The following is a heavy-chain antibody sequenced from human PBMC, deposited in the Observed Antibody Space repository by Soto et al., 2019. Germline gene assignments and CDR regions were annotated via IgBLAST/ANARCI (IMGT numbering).Heavy chain of an antibody. V-gene: IGHV4-61*01. CDR2: IYYSGST. Sequence: PSETLSLTCPVSGGSVSSGSYYWSWIRQPPGKGLEWIGYIYYSGSTNYNPSLKSRVTISVDTSKNQFSLKLSSVTAADTAVYYCARGGGSYYVWFDPWGQGTLVTVSS. CDR1: GGSVSSGSYY. J-gene: IGHJ5*02. D-gene: IGHD1-26*01. CDR3: ARGGGSYYVWFDP.